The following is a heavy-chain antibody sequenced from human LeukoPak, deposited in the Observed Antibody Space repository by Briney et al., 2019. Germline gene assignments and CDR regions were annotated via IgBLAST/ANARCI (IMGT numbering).Heavy chain of an antibody. CDR1: GFTFTDHY. J-gene: IGHJ4*02. CDR3: SISYVPGKDAYFEL. V-gene: IGHV3-72*01. D-gene: IGHD3-10*02. Sequence: GGSLRLSCATSGFTFTDHYMDWVRQAPGKGLDWVARIRNRPKSYTTEYAASVKGRFTISRDDSKSSLFLQMSGLRTEDTAMYYFSISYVPGKDAYFELRGQGTLVNVSS. CDR2: IRNRPKSYTT.